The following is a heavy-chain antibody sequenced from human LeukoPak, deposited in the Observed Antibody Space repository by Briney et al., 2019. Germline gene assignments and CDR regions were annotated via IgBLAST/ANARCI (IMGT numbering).Heavy chain of an antibody. V-gene: IGHV5-51*01. D-gene: IGHD1-1*01. Sequence: GESLKISCKVSGYSFTNYWIGWVRQMPGKGLELMGIIYPSDLDTRYSPSFRGQVTISADRSISTAYLQWSSLKASDTAMYYCARGGTATRTFDSWGQGALVTVSS. CDR2: IYPSDLDT. J-gene: IGHJ4*02. CDR1: GYSFTNYW. CDR3: ARGGTATRTFDS.